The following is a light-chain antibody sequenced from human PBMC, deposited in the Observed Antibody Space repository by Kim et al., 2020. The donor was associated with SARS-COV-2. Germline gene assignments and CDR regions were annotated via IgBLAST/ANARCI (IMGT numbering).Light chain of an antibody. V-gene: IGLV3-1*01. Sequence: SYELTQPPSVSVSPGQTVTIPCSGDMLGDKFGCWYQRKAGQSPVLLIYQTNKRPSGIPERFSGSLSGNTATLTISGTQAMDEADYFCQAWDRRTVVFGGGTQLTVL. CDR2: QTN. CDR3: QAWDRRTVV. CDR1: MLGDKF. J-gene: IGLJ2*01.